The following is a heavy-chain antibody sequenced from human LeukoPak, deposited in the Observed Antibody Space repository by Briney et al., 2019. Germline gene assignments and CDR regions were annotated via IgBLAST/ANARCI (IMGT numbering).Heavy chain of an antibody. J-gene: IGHJ6*02. CDR2: ISGSGGST. V-gene: IGHV3-23*01. D-gene: IGHD4-17*01. CDR3: AKRVTTNYYYGMDV. CDR1: GLTFSSYA. Sequence: GGSLRLSCAASGLTFSSYAMSWVRQAPGKGLEWVSAISGSGGSTYYADSVKGRFTISRDNSKNTLYLQMNSLRAEDTAVYYCAKRVTTNYYYGMDVWGQGTTVTVSS.